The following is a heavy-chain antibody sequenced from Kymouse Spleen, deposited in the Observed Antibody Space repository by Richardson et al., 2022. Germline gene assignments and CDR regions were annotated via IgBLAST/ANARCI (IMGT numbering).Heavy chain of an antibody. D-gene: IGHD6-19*01. CDR1: GFTFSSYG. CDR3: AREKYIAVADY. V-gene: IGHV3-33*01. J-gene: IGHJ4*02. Sequence: QVQLVESGGGVVQPGRSLRLSCAASGFTFSSYGMHWVRQAPGKGLEWVAVIWYDGSNKYYADSVKGRFTISRDNSKNTLYLQMNSLRAEDTAVYYCAREKYIAVADYWGQGTLVTVSS. CDR2: IWYDGSNK.